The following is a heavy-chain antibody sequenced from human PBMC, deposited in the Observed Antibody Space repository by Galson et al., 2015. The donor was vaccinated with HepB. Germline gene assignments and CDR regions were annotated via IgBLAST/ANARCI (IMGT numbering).Heavy chain of an antibody. CDR2: INSDSGHT. D-gene: IGHD6-6*01. V-gene: IGHV1-3*01. J-gene: IGHJ6*02. CDR3: ARVPLRDSTVARRGGDYGMDV. Sequence: SVKVSCKASGYTFSGYAVHWMRQTPGQGLEWLGWINSDSGHTRFLQRFQGRFSISRDRSARTVYMDLSSLRSEDTAVYYCARVPLRDSTVARRGGDYGMDVWGQGTTVTVPS. CDR1: GYTFSGYA.